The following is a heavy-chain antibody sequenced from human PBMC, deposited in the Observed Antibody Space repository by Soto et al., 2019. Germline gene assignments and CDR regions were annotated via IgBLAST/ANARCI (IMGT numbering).Heavy chain of an antibody. V-gene: IGHV4-59*01. D-gene: IGHD3-22*01. CDR3: ARNYYYDSSGLSFDY. CDR1: GGSISSYY. Sequence: LSLTCTVSGGSISSYYWSWIRQPPGKGLEWIGYIYYSGSTNYNPSLKSRVTISVDTSKNQFSLKLSPVTAADTAVYYCARNYYYDSSGLSFDYWGQGTRVTVSS. CDR2: IYYSGST. J-gene: IGHJ4*02.